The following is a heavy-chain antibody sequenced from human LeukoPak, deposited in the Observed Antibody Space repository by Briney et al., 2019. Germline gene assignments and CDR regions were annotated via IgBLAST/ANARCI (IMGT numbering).Heavy chain of an antibody. Sequence: SETLSLTCTVSGGSISSGGYYWSWIRQHPGKGLEWIGYIYYSGSTYYNPSLKSRATISVDTYKNQLSLKLRSVNDGARAVYYCARGREFGGIDYWGQGTLVTVSS. J-gene: IGHJ4*02. CDR3: ARGREFGGIDY. CDR1: GGSISSGGYY. V-gene: IGHV4-31*03. D-gene: IGHD3-10*01. CDR2: IYYSGST.